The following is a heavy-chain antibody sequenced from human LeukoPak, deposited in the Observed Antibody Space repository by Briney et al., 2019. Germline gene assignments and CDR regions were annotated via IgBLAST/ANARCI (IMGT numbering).Heavy chain of an antibody. J-gene: IGHJ5*02. V-gene: IGHV6-1*01. Sequence: SQTLSLTCAISGNSVSSNSVTWNWIRQSPSRGLEWLGRTYYRSTWYNDYAVSVRGRTTVNPDTSKNQFSLHLNSVTPEDTAVYYCARRLTQYDCFDPWGQGILVTVSS. CDR2: TYYRSTWYN. D-gene: IGHD2-2*01. CDR3: ARRLTQYDCFDP. CDR1: GNSVSSNSVT.